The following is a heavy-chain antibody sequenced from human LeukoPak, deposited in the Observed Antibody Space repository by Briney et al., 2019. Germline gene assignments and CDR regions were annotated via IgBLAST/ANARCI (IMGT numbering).Heavy chain of an antibody. J-gene: IGHJ4*02. CDR1: GYTFTGYY. CDR3: ARQQYYDFWSGYRYYFDY. CDR2: INPNSGGT. Sequence: ASVKVSCKASGYTFTGYYMHWVRQAPGQGLEWMGWINPNSGGTNYAQKFQGRVTMTRDTSIRTAYMELSRLRSDDTAVYYCARQQYYDFWSGYRYYFDYWGQGTLVTVSS. V-gene: IGHV1-2*02. D-gene: IGHD3-3*01.